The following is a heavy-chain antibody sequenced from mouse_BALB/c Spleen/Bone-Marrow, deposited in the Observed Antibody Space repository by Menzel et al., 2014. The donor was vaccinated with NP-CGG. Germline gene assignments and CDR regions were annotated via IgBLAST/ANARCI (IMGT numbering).Heavy chain of an antibody. CDR3: ARDRAARATGYYFDY. CDR1: GFTFTDYY. J-gene: IGHJ2*01. CDR2: IRNKANGYTT. Sequence: EVQLQQSGGGLVQPGGSLRLSCATSGFTFTDYYMSWVRQPPGKALEWLGFIRNKANGYTTEYSASVKGRFTISRDNSQSILYLQMNTLRAENSATYYCARDRAARATGYYFDYWGQGTTLTFSS. V-gene: IGHV7-3*02. D-gene: IGHD3-1*01.